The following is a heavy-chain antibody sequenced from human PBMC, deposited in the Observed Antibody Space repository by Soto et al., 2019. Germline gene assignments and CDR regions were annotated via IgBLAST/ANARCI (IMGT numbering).Heavy chain of an antibody. V-gene: IGHV3-64*01. Sequence: EVQLVESGGGLVQPGGSLRLSCAASGFTFSSYAMHWVRQAPGKGLEYVSAISSNGGSTYYANSVKGRFTISRDNSKNTLYLQMGSLRAEDMAVYYCARFGFTYYYDYWGQGTLVTFSS. CDR1: GFTFSSYA. J-gene: IGHJ4*02. CDR2: ISSNGGST. CDR3: ARFGFTYYYDY. D-gene: IGHD3-10*01.